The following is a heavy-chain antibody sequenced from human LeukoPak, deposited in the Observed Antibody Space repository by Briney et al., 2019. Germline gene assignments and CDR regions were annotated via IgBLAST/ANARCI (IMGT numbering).Heavy chain of an antibody. CDR1: GFTFSSYG. J-gene: IGHJ4*02. CDR2: INWNGGST. CDR3: TSTGILGATTGVGLFDF. Sequence: GGSLRLSCAASGFTFSSYGVSWVRQAPGKGLEWVSGINWNGGSTNYADSVKGRFTISRDNAKNSLYLQMNSLRDEDTALYYCTSTGILGATTGVGLFDFWGQGTLVTVSS. D-gene: IGHD1-26*01. V-gene: IGHV3-20*04.